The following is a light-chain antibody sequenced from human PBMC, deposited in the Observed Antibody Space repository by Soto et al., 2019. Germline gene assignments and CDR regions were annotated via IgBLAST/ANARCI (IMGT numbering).Light chain of an antibody. V-gene: IGKV1-5*03. CDR1: QSVSRW. Sequence: DIRLTQSRATLSASVGDRVIITCRAIQSVSRWLAWYQQKPVKAPKLLIYKASTLESGVPSRFSGSGSGTEFTLAISSLQPDDSATYYCQQYNDNWTFGQGTKVEIK. CDR2: KAS. CDR3: QQYNDNWT. J-gene: IGKJ1*01.